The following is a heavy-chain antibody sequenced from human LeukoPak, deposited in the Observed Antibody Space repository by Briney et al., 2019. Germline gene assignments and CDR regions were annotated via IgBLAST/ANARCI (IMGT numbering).Heavy chain of an antibody. CDR2: IYYSGST. CDR3: ARGGVTVDY. Sequence: AESLSLTCTVSGGSISSSSYYWGWLRRPPGKGLEWIGSIYYSGSTYYNPSLKSPVTISVDTSKNQFSLKLSSVTAADTAVYYCARGGVTVDYWGQGTLVTVSS. J-gene: IGHJ4*02. V-gene: IGHV4-39*07. D-gene: IGHD3-16*02. CDR1: GGSISSSSYY.